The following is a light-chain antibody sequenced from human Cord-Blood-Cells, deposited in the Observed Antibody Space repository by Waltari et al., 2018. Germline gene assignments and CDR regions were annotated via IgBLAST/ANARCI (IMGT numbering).Light chain of an antibody. J-gene: IGLJ1*01. Sequence: QSALTQPASVSRSPGQSITISCTGTSSDVGGYNYVSCYQRHPGKAPKLMIYEVSNRPSGVSNRFSGSKSGNTASLTISGLQAEDEADYYCSSYTSSSTYVFGTGTKVTVL. CDR3: SSYTSSSTYV. V-gene: IGLV2-14*01. CDR2: EVS. CDR1: SSDVGGYNY.